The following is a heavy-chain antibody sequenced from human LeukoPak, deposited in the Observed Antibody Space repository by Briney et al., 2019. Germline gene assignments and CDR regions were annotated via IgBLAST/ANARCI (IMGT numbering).Heavy chain of an antibody. J-gene: IGHJ4*02. CDR2: ISSGSTI. V-gene: IGHV3-48*03. CDR1: GFTFSSYE. D-gene: IGHD5-18*01. Sequence: GGSLRLSCGASGFTFSSYEMNWVRQAPGKGLEWVSYISSGSTIYYSDSVKGRFTISRGNAKNSLYLQMNSLRAEDTAVYYCARVGYSYGLDYFDYWGQGNLVTVSS. CDR3: ARVGYSYGLDYFDY.